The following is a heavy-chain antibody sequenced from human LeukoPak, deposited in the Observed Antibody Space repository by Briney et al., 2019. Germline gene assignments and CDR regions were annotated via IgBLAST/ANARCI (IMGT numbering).Heavy chain of an antibody. CDR3: ARLYGDYHFDY. D-gene: IGHD4-17*01. CDR2: ISSSSSYI. J-gene: IGHJ4*02. V-gene: IGHV3-21*01. Sequence: GSLRLSCAASGFTFSSYSVNWVRQAPGKGLEWVSSISSSSSYIYYADSVKGRFTISRDNAKNSLYLQMNSLRAEDTAVYYCARLYGDYHFDYWGQGTLVTVSS. CDR1: GFTFSSYS.